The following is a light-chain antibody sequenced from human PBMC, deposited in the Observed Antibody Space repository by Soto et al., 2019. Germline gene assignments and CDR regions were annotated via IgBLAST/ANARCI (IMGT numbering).Light chain of an antibody. J-gene: IGLJ1*01. Sequence: QSALTQPRSVSGSPGQSVTISCTGTSSDVGGYNYVSWYQQHPGKAPKLMIYAVSERPSGVPDRFSGSKYGNTASLTISGLQAEDEADYYCCSYAGSYYVFGTGTSSPS. CDR2: AVS. CDR1: SSDVGGYNY. V-gene: IGLV2-11*01. CDR3: CSYAGSYYV.